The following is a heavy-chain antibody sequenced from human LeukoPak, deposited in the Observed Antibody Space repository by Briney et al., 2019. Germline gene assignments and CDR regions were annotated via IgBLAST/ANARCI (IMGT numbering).Heavy chain of an antibody. J-gene: IGHJ4*02. D-gene: IGHD3-10*01. CDR2: MNPNSGNT. Sequence: GASVKVSCKASGYTFTSYDINWVRQATGQGLEWMGWMNPNSGNTGYAQKFQGRVTMTRNTSISTAYMELSSLRSEDTAVYYCARGYRRVRFGELLFYYFDYWGQGTLVTVSS. V-gene: IGHV1-8*01. CDR3: ARGYRRVRFGELLFYYFDY. CDR1: GYTFTSYD.